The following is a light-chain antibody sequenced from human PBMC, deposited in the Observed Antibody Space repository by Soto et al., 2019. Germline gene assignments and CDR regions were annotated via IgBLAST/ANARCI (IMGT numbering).Light chain of an antibody. CDR1: QGISTY. CDR2: AAS. CDR3: QQLITYPQT. V-gene: IGKV1-9*01. Sequence: DIQLTQSPSFLSASVGDRVTMTCRASQGISTYLAWYQQKPGKAPKLLIYAASTLQSGVPSRFSGSGSGTEFALAISSLQPEDFATYYCQQLITYPQTFGQGTKVDIQ. J-gene: IGKJ1*01.